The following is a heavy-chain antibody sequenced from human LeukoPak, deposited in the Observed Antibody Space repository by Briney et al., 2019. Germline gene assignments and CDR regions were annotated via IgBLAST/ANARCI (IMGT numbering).Heavy chain of an antibody. Sequence: PSETLSLTCTVSGYSISSGYYWGWIRKPPGKGLEWIGSIYYSASTYYHPSLKSRVTISVDTSKNQFSLKLSSVTAADTAVYYCAGYEWELRDWFDPWGQGTLVTVSS. CDR1: GYSISSGYY. CDR3: AGYEWELRDWFDP. CDR2: IYYSAST. V-gene: IGHV4-38-2*02. D-gene: IGHD1-26*01. J-gene: IGHJ5*02.